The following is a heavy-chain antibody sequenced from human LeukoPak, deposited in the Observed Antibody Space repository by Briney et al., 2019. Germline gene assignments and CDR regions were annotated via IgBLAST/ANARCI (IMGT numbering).Heavy chain of an antibody. D-gene: IGHD3-10*01. Sequence: KSSGTLSLTCAVSGGSISSSTNWWSWVRQPPGKGLEWIGEIYHSGGTNYNPSLKSRITISVDKSQNQFSLKLSSVTAADTAVYYCARHNYGSGSDDFDYWGQGTLVTVSS. CDR2: IYHSGGT. V-gene: IGHV4-4*02. CDR1: GGSISSSTNW. CDR3: ARHNYGSGSDDFDY. J-gene: IGHJ4*02.